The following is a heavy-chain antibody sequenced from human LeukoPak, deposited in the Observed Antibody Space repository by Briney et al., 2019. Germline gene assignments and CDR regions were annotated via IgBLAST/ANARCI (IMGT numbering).Heavy chain of an antibody. CDR1: GFIFSSNW. CDR2: INPDGSST. V-gene: IGHV3-74*01. J-gene: IGHJ3*02. D-gene: IGHD6-13*01. CDR3: ASAGGGTRNGLDI. Sequence: GGSLRLSCVASGFIFSSNWMHWVRQAPGKGLVWVSRINPDGSSTNYADSVKGRFTISRDNAKNTLYLQMNSLRVEDTALFYCASAGGGTRNGLDIWGQGTLVTVSS.